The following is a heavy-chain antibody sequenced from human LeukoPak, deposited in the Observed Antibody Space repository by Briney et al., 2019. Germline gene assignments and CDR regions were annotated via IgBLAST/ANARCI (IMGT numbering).Heavy chain of an antibody. V-gene: IGHV7-4-1*02. CDR2: INTNTGNP. D-gene: IGHD3-22*01. Sequence: ASVKVSCKASGYTFSDYAMNWVRQAPGQGLEWMGWINTNTGNPTYAQGFTGRFVFSLDTSVSTAYLQISGLKAEDTAVYYCVRGSGYYSIDAFDIWGQGTMVTVSS. J-gene: IGHJ3*02. CDR3: VRGSGYYSIDAFDI. CDR1: GYTFSDYA.